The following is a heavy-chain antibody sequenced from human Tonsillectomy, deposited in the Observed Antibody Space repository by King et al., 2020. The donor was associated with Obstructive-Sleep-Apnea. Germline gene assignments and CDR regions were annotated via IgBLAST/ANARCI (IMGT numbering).Heavy chain of an antibody. V-gene: IGHV4-30-4*01. CDR1: CGSISSGDYS. J-gene: IGHJ4*02. CDR2: IYYSGSA. CDR3: ARVHSTGGGYSNY. Sequence: VQLQESGPGLVKPSQTLSLTCTVSCGSISSGDYSWRWIRQPPGEGLEWIGYIYYSGSAYSNPSLKSLVTISVDTSRNQFSLKLSSVTAADTAVYYCARVHSTGGGYSNYWGQGTLVTVSS. D-gene: IGHD4-23*01.